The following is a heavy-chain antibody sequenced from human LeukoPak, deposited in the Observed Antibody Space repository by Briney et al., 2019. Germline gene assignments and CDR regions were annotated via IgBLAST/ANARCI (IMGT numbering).Heavy chain of an antibody. D-gene: IGHD2-15*01. CDR1: GGSISSYY. Sequence: PSETLSLTCTVSGGSISSYYWSWIRQPPGKGLEWIGYIYYSGSTNYNPSLKSRVTISVDTSKNQFSLKLSSVTAADTAVYYCARDIGGGSLSFDPWGQGTLVTVSS. CDR3: ARDIGGGSLSFDP. CDR2: IYYSGST. J-gene: IGHJ5*02. V-gene: IGHV4-59*01.